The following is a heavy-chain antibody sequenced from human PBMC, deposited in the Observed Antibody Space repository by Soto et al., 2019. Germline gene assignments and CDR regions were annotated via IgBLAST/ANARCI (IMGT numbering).Heavy chain of an antibody. CDR1: GFTFSDYY. CDR2: ISSSGSTI. Sequence: QVQLVESGGGLVKPGGSLRLSCAASGFTFSDYYMSWIRQAPGKGLEWVSYISSSGSTIYYADSVKGRFIISRDNAKNSLYLQMNSLRAEDTAVYYCARVHSSGWSRHGVDAFDIWGQGTMVTVSS. J-gene: IGHJ3*02. CDR3: ARVHSSGWSRHGVDAFDI. V-gene: IGHV3-11*01. D-gene: IGHD6-19*01.